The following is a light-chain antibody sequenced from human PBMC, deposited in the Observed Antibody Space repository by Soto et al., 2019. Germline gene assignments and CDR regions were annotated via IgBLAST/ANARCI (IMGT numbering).Light chain of an antibody. CDR3: SSYTTSNTRQIV. V-gene: IGLV2-14*03. CDR1: SSDVGGYNY. CDR2: DVS. J-gene: IGLJ1*01. Sequence: QSVLTQPASVSGSPGQSITISCTGTSSDVGGYNYVSWYQHHPDKAPKLMIFDVSNRPSGVSNLFSGSKSGNTASLTISGLQPEDEADYYCSSYTTSNTRQIVFGTGTKVTVL.